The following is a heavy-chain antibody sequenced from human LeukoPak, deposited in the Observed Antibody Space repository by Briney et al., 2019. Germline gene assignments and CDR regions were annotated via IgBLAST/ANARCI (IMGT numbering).Heavy chain of an antibody. CDR2: INTDGSST. J-gene: IGHJ3*02. CDR3: ARVIGWDEPFDI. CDR1: GFTLSNYW. Sequence: GGSLRLSCAASGFTLSNYWMHWVRQAPGKGLVWVSRINTDGSSTNYADSVKGRFTVSRDNAKNTLYLQMNSLRAEDTAVYYCARVIGWDEPFDIWGQGTMVTVSS. D-gene: IGHD1-26*01. V-gene: IGHV3-74*01.